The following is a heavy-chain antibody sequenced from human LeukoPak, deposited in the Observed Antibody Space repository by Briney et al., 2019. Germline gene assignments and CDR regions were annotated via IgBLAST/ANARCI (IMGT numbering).Heavy chain of an antibody. CDR2: ISASGRTI. V-gene: IGHV3-48*03. Sequence: GGSLRLSCAASGFTFSSYEINWVRQAPGKGLEWVSYISASGRTIYYADSVKGRFTISRDNAKNSLYLQMNSLRAEDTALYYCARGSLSLGYFDYWGQGTLVTVSS. CDR1: GFTFSSYE. CDR3: ARGSLSLGYFDY. J-gene: IGHJ4*02. D-gene: IGHD1-26*01.